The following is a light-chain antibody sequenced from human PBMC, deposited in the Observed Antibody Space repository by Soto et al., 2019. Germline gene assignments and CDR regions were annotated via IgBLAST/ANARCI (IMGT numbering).Light chain of an antibody. CDR2: LGS. V-gene: IGKV2-28*01. J-gene: IGKJ4*01. Sequence: DIVMTQSPLSLPVTPGEPASISCRSSQSLLHSNGYNYLNWYLQKPGQSPQLLIYLGSSRASGVPDRFSGSGSGTDFTLKVSRVEAEDVGLYYCMQGLQTPFTFGGGTKVEIK. CDR1: QSLLHSNGYNY. CDR3: MQGLQTPFT.